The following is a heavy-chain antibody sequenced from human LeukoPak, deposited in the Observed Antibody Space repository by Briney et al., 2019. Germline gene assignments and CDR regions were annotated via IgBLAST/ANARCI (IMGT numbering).Heavy chain of an antibody. J-gene: IGHJ3*02. CDR3: ARGYSRAAFDI. CDR2: IKEDGSEK. Sequence: GGSLRLSCAASGFTFNRDWTAWVRQAPGKGLEWVANIKEDGSEKNYVDSVKGRFTISRDNAKNSLLLQMNSLRAEDTALYYCARGYSRAAFDIWGQGTMVTVSS. V-gene: IGHV3-7*01. D-gene: IGHD2-15*01. CDR1: GFTFNRDW.